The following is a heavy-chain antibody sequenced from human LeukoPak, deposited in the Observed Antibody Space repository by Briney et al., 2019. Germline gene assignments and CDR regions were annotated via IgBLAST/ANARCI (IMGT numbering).Heavy chain of an antibody. CDR2: IGTSSTTI. D-gene: IGHD3/OR15-3a*01. CDR1: GFSFRSYT. Sequence: GGSLRLSCAASGFSFRSYTMNWVRQPPGKGLEWVSNIGTSSTTIYYADSVKGRFTISRDNAKNSLYLQMNSLKTDDTAVYYCARHISRTGTDYWGQGTLVTVSS. CDR3: ARHISRTGTDY. V-gene: IGHV3-48*01. J-gene: IGHJ4*02.